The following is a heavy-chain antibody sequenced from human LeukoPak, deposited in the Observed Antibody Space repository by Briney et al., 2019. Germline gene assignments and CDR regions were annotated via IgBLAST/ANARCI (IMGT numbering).Heavy chain of an antibody. CDR2: ISANDGKT. J-gene: IGHJ4*02. D-gene: IGHD1-1*01. V-gene: IGHV1-18*01. CDR1: GFVFTSYG. Sequence: GASVKVSCKASGFVFTSYGFTWVRQAPGQELEWMGWISANDGKTHYSEKHQGRVTMSTDTVTSTAYMELRSLRSDDTAVYYCARELHVERDDYWGQGTLVTVSS. CDR3: ARELHVERDDY.